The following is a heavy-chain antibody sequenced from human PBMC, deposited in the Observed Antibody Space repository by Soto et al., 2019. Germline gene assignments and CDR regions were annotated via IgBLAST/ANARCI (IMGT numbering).Heavy chain of an antibody. V-gene: IGHV3-7*05. CDR1: GFTFSGYW. CDR3: AREAV. J-gene: IGHJ6*02. CDR2: IKQDGSEQ. Sequence: EVQLVESGGGLVQPGGSLRLSCAASGFTFSGYWMIWVRQAPGKGLEWVANIKQDGSEQFYVDSVKGRFTISRDNAKNSLYLQMNSLRAKDTAVYYCAREAVWGQGTTVTVSS.